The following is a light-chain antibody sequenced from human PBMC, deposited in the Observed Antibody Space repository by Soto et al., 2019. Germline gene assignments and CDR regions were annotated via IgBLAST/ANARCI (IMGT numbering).Light chain of an antibody. CDR3: SSYTSSSTLDV. V-gene: IGLV2-14*03. CDR1: SSDVGGYNY. Sequence: QSALTQPASVSGSHGQSITISCTGTSSDVGGYNYVSWYQQHPGKAPKLMIYDVSNRPSGVSNRFSGSKSGNTASLTISGLQAEDEGDYYCSSYTSSSTLDVFGTGTNLTVL. CDR2: DVS. J-gene: IGLJ1*01.